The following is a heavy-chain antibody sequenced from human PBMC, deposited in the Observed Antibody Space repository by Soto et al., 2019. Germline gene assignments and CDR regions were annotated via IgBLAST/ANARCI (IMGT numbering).Heavy chain of an antibody. J-gene: IGHJ4*01. V-gene: IGHV4-59*08. Sequence: QVQLQESGPGLVKPSETLSLTCTVSGGSITSYYWSWIRQPPGKGLEWIGYIYFSGSANYNPSLKSRAALSLDTSNTQFSLKLRSVTAADTAGYYCARRYSGYGDYWGHGTLVTVSS. CDR3: ARRYSGYGDY. CDR2: IYFSGSA. CDR1: GGSITSYY. D-gene: IGHD5-12*01.